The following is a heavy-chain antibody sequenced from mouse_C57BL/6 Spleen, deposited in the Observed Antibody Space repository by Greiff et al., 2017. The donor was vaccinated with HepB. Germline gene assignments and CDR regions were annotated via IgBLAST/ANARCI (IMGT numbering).Heavy chain of an antibody. Sequence: VQLKESGPGLVKPSQSLSLTCSVTGYSITSGYYWNWIRQFPGNKLEWMGYISYDGSNNYNPSLKNRISITHDTSTNQFFLKLNSVTTEDTATYYCARELKTTTVVARYYSDDWGQGTTLTVSS. J-gene: IGHJ2*01. D-gene: IGHD1-1*01. CDR3: ARELKTTTVVARYYSDD. CDR1: GYSITSGYY. CDR2: ISYDGSN. V-gene: IGHV3-6*01.